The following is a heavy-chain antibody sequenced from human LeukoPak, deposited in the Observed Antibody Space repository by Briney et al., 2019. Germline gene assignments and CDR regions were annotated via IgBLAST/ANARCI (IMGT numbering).Heavy chain of an antibody. CDR1: GYSFTSYW. CDR3: ARQEGDYYDSSGYPHDAFDI. D-gene: IGHD3-22*01. Sequence: GEPLKISCKGSGYSFTSYWIGWVRQMPGKGLEWMGIIYPGDSDTRYSPSFQGQVTISADKSISTAYLQWSSLKASDTAMYYCARQEGDYYDSSGYPHDAFDIWGQGTMVTVSS. J-gene: IGHJ3*02. V-gene: IGHV5-51*01. CDR2: IYPGDSDT.